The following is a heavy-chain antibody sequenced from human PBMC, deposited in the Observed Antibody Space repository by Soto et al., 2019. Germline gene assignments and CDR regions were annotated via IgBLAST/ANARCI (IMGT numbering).Heavy chain of an antibody. CDR1: GGSISSGGYY. D-gene: IGHD3-22*01. Sequence: SSETLSLTCTVSGGSISSGGYYWSWIRQHPGKGLEWIGYIYYSGSTYYNPPLKSRVTISVDTSKNQFSLKLSSVTAADTAVYYCARGILDYYDSSGYPTHFDYWGQGTLVTVSS. V-gene: IGHV4-31*03. CDR2: IYYSGST. J-gene: IGHJ4*02. CDR3: ARGILDYYDSSGYPTHFDY.